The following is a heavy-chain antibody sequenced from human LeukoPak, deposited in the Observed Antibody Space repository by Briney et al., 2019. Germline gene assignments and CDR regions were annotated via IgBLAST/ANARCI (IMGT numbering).Heavy chain of an antibody. V-gene: IGHV1-69*04. Sequence: SVKVSCKASGGTFSSYAISWVRQAPGQGLEWMGRIIPILGIANYAQKFQGRVTITADKSTSTAYMELSSLRSEDTAVYYCARAPPCAMVRGVSKRDWFDPWGQGTLVTVSS. CDR2: IIPILGIA. CDR3: ARAPPCAMVRGVSKRDWFDP. D-gene: IGHD3-10*01. CDR1: GGTFSSYA. J-gene: IGHJ5*02.